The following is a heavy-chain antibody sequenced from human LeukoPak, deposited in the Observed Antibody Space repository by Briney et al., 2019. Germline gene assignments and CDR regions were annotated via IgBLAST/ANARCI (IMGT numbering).Heavy chain of an antibody. CDR2: IIPIFGTA. CDR3: GRTADNCSSTSCYTFWFDP. D-gene: IGHD2-2*02. J-gene: IGHJ5*02. CDR1: GGTFSSYA. Sequence: GSSVKVSCKASGGTFSSYAISWVRQAPGQGLEWMGGIIPIFGTANYAQKFQGRVTITTDESTSTAYMELSSLRSEDTAVYYCGRTADNCSSTSCYTFWFDPWGQGTLVTVSS. V-gene: IGHV1-69*05.